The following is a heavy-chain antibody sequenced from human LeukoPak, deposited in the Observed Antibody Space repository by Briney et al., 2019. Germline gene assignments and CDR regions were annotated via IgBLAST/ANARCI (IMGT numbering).Heavy chain of an antibody. J-gene: IGHJ3*02. CDR2: INPNSGAT. D-gene: IGHD3-9*01. CDR3: RGGPDIFDM. V-gene: IGHV1-2*02. CDR1: GYTFTDNY. Sequence: ASVKVSCKASGYTFTDNYIHWVRQAPGQGLEWVGWINPNSGATSYAQKFLGRVTMTRDTSINTGYMELSRLRSDDTAVYYCRGGPDIFDMWGQGTMVTVSS.